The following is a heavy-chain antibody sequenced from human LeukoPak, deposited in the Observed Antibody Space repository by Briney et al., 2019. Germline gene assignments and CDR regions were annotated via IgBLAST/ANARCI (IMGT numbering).Heavy chain of an antibody. D-gene: IGHD4-17*01. CDR3: ARVSYGPRGWFDP. Sequence: PSETLSLTCTVSGGPISSYYWSWIRQPPGKGLEWIGYIYYSGSTNYNPSLKSRVTISVDTSKNQFSLKLSSVTAADTAVYYCARVSYGPRGWFDPWGQGTLVTVSS. CDR1: GGPISSYY. J-gene: IGHJ5*02. CDR2: IYYSGST. V-gene: IGHV4-59*01.